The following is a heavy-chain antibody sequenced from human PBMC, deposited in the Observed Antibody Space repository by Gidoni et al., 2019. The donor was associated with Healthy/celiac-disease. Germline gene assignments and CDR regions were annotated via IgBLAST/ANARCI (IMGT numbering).Heavy chain of an antibody. CDR1: GFTFRNAW. V-gene: IGHV3-15*01. Sequence: EVQLVESGGGLVKPGGSLRLSCAASGFTFRNAWMSWVRQAPGKGLEWVGRSKSKTDGGTTDYAAPVKGRFTISRDESKNTLYLQMNSLKTEDTAVYYCTIESRTADAFDIWGQGTMVTVSS. CDR2: SKSKTDGGTT. CDR3: TIESRTADAFDI. D-gene: IGHD5-18*01. J-gene: IGHJ3*02.